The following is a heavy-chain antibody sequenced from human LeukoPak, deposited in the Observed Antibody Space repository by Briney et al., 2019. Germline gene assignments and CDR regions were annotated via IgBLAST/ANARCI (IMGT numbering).Heavy chain of an antibody. D-gene: IGHD7-27*01. V-gene: IGHV4-30-2*01. CDR1: GGSISSGSYS. CDR2: IYPRGST. Sequence: PSETLSLTCTVSGGSISSGSYSWSWIRQPPGKGLEWIGYIYPRGSTYYNPSLKSRVILSLDKSANQFSLNLSSVTAADTAVYYCARFSPRAMGNYLDFWGQGTLVTVSS. CDR3: ARFSPRAMGNYLDF. J-gene: IGHJ4*02.